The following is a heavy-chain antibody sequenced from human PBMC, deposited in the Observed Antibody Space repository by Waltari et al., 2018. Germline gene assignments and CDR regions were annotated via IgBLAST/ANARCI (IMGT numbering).Heavy chain of an antibody. CDR2: IYHSGRT. D-gene: IGHD3-10*01. CDR1: GYSISSGYY. J-gene: IGHJ6*03. CDR3: ATSAGGQGYYYYYMDV. V-gene: IGHV4-38-2*01. Sequence: QVQLQESGPGLVKPSETLSLTCAVSGYSISSGYYWGWIRQPPGKGLEWIGSIYHSGRTYYNPSLKSRVTISVDTSKNQFSLKLSSVTAADTAVYYCATSAGGQGYYYYYMDVWGKGTTVTVSS.